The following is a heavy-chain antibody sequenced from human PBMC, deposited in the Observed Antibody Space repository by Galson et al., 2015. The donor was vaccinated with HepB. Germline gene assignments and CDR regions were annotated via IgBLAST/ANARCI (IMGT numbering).Heavy chain of an antibody. J-gene: IGHJ4*02. V-gene: IGHV3-23*01. CDR2: ISGSGGST. CDR3: AKDNFWGERWAAADY. D-gene: IGHD3-16*01. Sequence: SLRLSCAASGFTFSSYAMSWVRQAPGKGLEWVSAISGSGGSTYYADSVKGRFTISRDNSKNTLYLQMNSLRAEDTAVYYCAKDNFWGERWAAADYWGQGTLVTVSS. CDR1: GFTFSSYA.